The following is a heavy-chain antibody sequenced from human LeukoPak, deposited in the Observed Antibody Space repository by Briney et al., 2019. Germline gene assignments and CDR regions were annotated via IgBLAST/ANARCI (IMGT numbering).Heavy chain of an antibody. D-gene: IGHD2-21*02. Sequence: PSETLSLTCTVSGGSISSYYWSWIRQPPGKGLEWIGYIYYSGSTNYNPSLKSRVTISVDTSKNQFSLKLNSVTAADTAVYYCARSLSVVTRFDYWGQGTLVTVSS. CDR1: GGSISSYY. J-gene: IGHJ4*02. CDR3: ARSLSVVTRFDY. CDR2: IYYSGST. V-gene: IGHV4-59*01.